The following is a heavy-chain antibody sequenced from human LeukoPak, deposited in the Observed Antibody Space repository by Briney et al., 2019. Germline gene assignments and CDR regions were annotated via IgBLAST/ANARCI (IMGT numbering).Heavy chain of an antibody. CDR2: ITAGNGNT. J-gene: IGHJ3*02. CDR3: ARDSARGYSYGYNAFDI. Sequence: ASVKVSCKASGYNFRNDGIGWVRQAPRQGLEWMGWITAGNGNTNYAQKVQGRVTMTTDTSTSTAYMELRSLRSDDTAVYFCARDSARGYSYGYNAFDIWGQGTMVTVSS. CDR1: GYNFRNDG. D-gene: IGHD5-18*01. V-gene: IGHV1-18*01.